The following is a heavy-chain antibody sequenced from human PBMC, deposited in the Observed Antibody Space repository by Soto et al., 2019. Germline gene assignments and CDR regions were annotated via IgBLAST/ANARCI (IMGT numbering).Heavy chain of an antibody. CDR3: ARNRSSDNSGYYPSGFDP. J-gene: IGHJ5*02. V-gene: IGHV1-3*01. CDR2: INVGNGNT. CDR1: GYTFTSHA. Sequence: ASVNVSCKASGYTFTSHAMHWVRQAPGQRLEWMGWINVGNGNTKYSQNFQGRVTITRDTSASTAYMELSSLTSEDTAVYYCARNRSSDNSGYYPSGFDPWGQGTLVTVSS. D-gene: IGHD3-22*01.